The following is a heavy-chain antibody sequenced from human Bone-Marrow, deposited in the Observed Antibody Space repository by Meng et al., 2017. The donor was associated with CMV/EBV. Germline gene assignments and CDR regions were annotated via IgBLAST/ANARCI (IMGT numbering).Heavy chain of an antibody. Sequence: GGSLRLSCAASGFTFSTYEMNWVRQAPGKGLEWLSYISSSGSSYTVYYADSVKGRFTISRDNAKNTLFLQLDSLRVEDTAVYYCTRGGGSTSVPTGDFWGPGTLVTVSS. J-gene: IGHJ4*02. CDR3: TRGGGSTSVPTGDF. CDR1: GFTFSTYE. CDR2: ISSSGSSYTV. D-gene: IGHD2-15*01. V-gene: IGHV3-48*03.